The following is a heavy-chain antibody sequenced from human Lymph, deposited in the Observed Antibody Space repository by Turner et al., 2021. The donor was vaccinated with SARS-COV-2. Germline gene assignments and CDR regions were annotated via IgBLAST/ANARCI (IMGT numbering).Heavy chain of an antibody. CDR2: IMPMFGTA. CDR1: GGTFSSYV. D-gene: IGHD3-22*01. CDR3: ARVGSSVVPNDYYGMDV. Sequence: QELLVQSGTEVKKPGSSVKVSCKASGGTFSSYVIGWVRQAPGQGLEWMGRIMPMFGTANSAQKFQGRVTITADVSTSKAYMELSSLRSDDTAVYYCARVGSSVVPNDYYGMDVWGQGTTVTVSS. V-gene: IGHV1-69*18. J-gene: IGHJ6*02.